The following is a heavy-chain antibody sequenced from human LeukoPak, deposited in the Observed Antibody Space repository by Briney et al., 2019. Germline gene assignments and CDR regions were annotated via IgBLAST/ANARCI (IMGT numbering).Heavy chain of an antibody. Sequence: GGSLRLSCAASGFTFSSYVMSWVRQAPGKGLEWVSGISSSGGSTYYADSVKGRFTISRDNSKNTLYLQMNSLRVEDTAVYYCAKHDNGFLRYWRQGTLVTVSS. CDR3: AKHDNGFLRY. V-gene: IGHV3-23*01. CDR2: ISSSGGST. CDR1: GFTFSSYV. D-gene: IGHD2-8*01. J-gene: IGHJ4*02.